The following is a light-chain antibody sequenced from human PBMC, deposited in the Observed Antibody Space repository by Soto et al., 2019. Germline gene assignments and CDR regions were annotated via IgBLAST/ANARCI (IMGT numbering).Light chain of an antibody. CDR3: SSYTSSNTVI. V-gene: IGLV2-14*03. CDR2: DVS. Sequence: QSVLTQPASVSGSPGQSITISCTGTSSDVGYYNYVSWYQQHPGKAPKLMIYDVSDRPSGVSDRFSASRSGNTASLSISGLQAEDEADYYCSSYTSSNTVIFGVGTQLTVL. CDR1: SSDVGYYNY. J-gene: IGLJ2*01.